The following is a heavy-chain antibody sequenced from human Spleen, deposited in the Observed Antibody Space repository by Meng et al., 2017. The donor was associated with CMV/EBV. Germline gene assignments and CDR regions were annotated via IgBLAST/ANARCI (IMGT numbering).Heavy chain of an antibody. CDR1: GFTLSSYD. J-gene: IGHJ4*02. CDR2: ISYDGTTK. D-gene: IGHD3-3*01. CDR3: AREFVGYDLWSGCIF. Sequence: SGFTLSSYDMQWVRQAPGRGLEWVAIISYDGTTKYYTDSVKGRFTISRDNSDNSLYLHLSSLRTEDTAVYYCAREFVGYDLWSGCIFWGQGTLVTVSS. V-gene: IGHV3-30-3*01.